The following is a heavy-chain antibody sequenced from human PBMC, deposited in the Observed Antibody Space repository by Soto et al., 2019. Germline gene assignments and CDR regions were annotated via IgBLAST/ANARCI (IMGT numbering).Heavy chain of an antibody. J-gene: IGHJ4*02. CDR3: AFIDVVWAAAGPFDY. CDR2: IIPIFGTA. V-gene: IGHV1-69*13. Sequence: ASVKVSCKASGGTFSSYAISWVRQAPGQGLEWMGGIIPIFGTANYAQKFQGRVTITADESTSTAYMELSSLRSEDTAVYYCAFIDVVWAAAGPFDYWGQGTLVTVSS. CDR1: GGTFSSYA. D-gene: IGHD6-13*01.